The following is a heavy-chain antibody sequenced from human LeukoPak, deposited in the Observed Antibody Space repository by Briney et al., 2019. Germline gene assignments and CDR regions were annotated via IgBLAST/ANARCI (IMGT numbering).Heavy chain of an antibody. D-gene: IGHD2-15*01. V-gene: IGHV4-59*01. Sequence: PSETLSLTCTVSGGSISSYYWSWIRQPPGKGLEWIGYIYYSGSTNYNPPLKSRVTISVDTSKNQFSLKLSSVAAADAAVYYCAREKVVVAAKGAFDIWGQGTMVTVSS. J-gene: IGHJ3*02. CDR2: IYYSGST. CDR3: AREKVVVAAKGAFDI. CDR1: GGSISSYY.